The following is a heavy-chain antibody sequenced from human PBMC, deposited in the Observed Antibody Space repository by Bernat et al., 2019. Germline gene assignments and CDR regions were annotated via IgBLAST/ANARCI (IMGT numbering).Heavy chain of an antibody. Sequence: QVQRVQSVAEVKKPGAAVKVSCKASGYTFTSYDINWVRQATGQGLEWMGWMNPNSGNTGYAQKFQGRVTMTRNTSISTAYMELSSLRSEDTAVYYCAGRIAARDGMDVWGQGIIVTASS. J-gene: IGHJ6*02. V-gene: IGHV1-8*01. D-gene: IGHD6-6*01. CDR2: MNPNSGNT. CDR1: GYTFTSYD. CDR3: AGRIAARDGMDV.